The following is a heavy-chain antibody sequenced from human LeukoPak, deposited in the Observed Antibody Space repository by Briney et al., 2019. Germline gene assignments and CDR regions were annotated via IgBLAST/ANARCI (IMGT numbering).Heavy chain of an antibody. D-gene: IGHD6-13*01. CDR2: IRYDGSNK. V-gene: IGHV3-30*02. CDR3: AKDHSSSWYDASLGY. J-gene: IGHJ4*02. CDR1: GFTFSIYG. Sequence: PGGSLRLSCAASGFTFSIYGMHWVRQAPGKGLEWVAFIRYDGSNKYYADSVKGRFTISRDNSKNTLYLQMNSLRAEDTAVYYCAKDHSSSWYDASLGYWGQGTLVTVSS.